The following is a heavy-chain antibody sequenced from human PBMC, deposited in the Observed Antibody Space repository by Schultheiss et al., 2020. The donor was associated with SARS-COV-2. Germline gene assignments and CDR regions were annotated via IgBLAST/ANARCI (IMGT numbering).Heavy chain of an antibody. J-gene: IGHJ3*02. CDR1: GFTFDDYG. V-gene: IGHV3-30*03. Sequence: GESLKISCAASGFTFDDYGMSWVRQAPGKGLEWVAVISYDGSNKYYADSVKGRFTISRDNSKNTLYLQMNSLRAEDTAVYYCAREERHGDYVAFDIWGQGTMVTVSS. CDR2: ISYDGSNK. D-gene: IGHD4-17*01. CDR3: AREERHGDYVAFDI.